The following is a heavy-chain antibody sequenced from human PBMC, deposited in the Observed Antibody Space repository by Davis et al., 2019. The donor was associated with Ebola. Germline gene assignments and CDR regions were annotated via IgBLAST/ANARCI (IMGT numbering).Heavy chain of an antibody. CDR2: IYYSGST. V-gene: IGHV4-59*12. D-gene: IGHD6-19*01. J-gene: IGHJ4*02. Sequence: PSETLSLTCTVSGGSISSYYWSWIRQPPGKGLEWIGYIYYSGSTNYNPSLKSRVTISVDKSKNQFSLKLSSVTAADTAVYYCARLAVAGEDFDYWGQGTLVTVSS. CDR3: ARLAVAGEDFDY. CDR1: GGSISSYY.